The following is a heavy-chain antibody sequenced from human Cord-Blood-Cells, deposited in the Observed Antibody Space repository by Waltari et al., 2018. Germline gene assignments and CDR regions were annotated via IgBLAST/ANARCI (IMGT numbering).Heavy chain of an antibody. CDR3: AKDLGSNYYYYYYMDV. Sequence: QVQLVESGGGVVQPGRSLRLSCAASGFTFSSYGMHWVRQAPGKGLEWVAVISHDGSNKYYADSVKGRFTISRDNSKNTLYLQMNSLRAEDTAVYYCAKDLGSNYYYYYYMDVWGKGTTVTVSS. J-gene: IGHJ6*03. CDR1: GFTFSSYG. D-gene: IGHD3-10*01. CDR2: ISHDGSNK. V-gene: IGHV3-30*18.